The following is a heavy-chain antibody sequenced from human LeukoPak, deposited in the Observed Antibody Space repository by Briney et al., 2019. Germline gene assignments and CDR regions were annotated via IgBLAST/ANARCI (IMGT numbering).Heavy chain of an antibody. D-gene: IGHD3-3*01. J-gene: IGHJ5*02. CDR3: ARADARSRSWFDP. CDR2: IYTSGST. V-gene: IGHV4-61*02. Sequence: SQTLSLTCSVSGGSISSGSYFWSWIRQPAGKGLEWIGRIYTSGSTNYNPSLKSRVTMSVDTSENQFSLKLSSVTAADTAVYYCARADARSRSWFDPWGQGTLVTVSS. CDR1: GGSISSGSYF.